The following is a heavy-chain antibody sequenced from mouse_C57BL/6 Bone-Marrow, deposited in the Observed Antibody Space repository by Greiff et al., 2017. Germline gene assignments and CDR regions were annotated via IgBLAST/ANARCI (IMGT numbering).Heavy chain of an antibody. CDR3: TRCYDYGGSWFAY. V-gene: IGHV1-15*01. CDR2: IDPETGGT. CDR1: GYTFTDYE. J-gene: IGHJ3*01. Sequence: QVQLKESGAELVRPGASVTLSCKASGYTFTDYEMHWVKQTPVHGLAWIGAIDPETGGTAYNQKFKGKAILTADKSSSTAYMELRSLTSEDSAVYYCTRCYDYGGSWFAYWGQGTLVTVSA. D-gene: IGHD2-4*01.